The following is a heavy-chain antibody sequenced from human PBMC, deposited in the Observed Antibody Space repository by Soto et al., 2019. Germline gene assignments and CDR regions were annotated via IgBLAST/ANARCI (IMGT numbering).Heavy chain of an antibody. J-gene: IGHJ4*02. V-gene: IGHV1-18*01. CDR2: ISGYNGRT. CDR1: GYTFTSYG. Sequence: QVQLVQSGAEMKKPGASVKVSCKASGYTFTSYGFSWVRQAPGQGPEWMGWISGYNGRTKYAQTLQGRVTMTTDTSTITVYMEVRGLRSDDTAVYYCARAVFSSSSPAAYWGQGTLVTVSS. D-gene: IGHD6-19*01. CDR3: ARAVFSSSSPAAY.